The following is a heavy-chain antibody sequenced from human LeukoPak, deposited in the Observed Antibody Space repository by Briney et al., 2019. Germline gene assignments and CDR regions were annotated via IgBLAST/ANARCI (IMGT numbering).Heavy chain of an antibody. D-gene: IGHD3-22*01. CDR2: ISYSGVVK. Sequence: GTSLRLSCTASGYTFSDYGMHWVRQAPGKGLEWLSVISYSGVVKFYADSVKGRFTISRDNSKNTLYLQMNSLRAEDTAVYYCARVLNYYDSSGYYFSYWGQGTLVTVSS. CDR3: ARVLNYYDSSGYYFSY. J-gene: IGHJ4*02. CDR1: GYTFSDYG. V-gene: IGHV3-30*03.